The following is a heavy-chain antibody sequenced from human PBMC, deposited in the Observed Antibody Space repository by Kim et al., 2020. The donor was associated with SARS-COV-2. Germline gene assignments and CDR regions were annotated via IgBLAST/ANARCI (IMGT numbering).Heavy chain of an antibody. Sequence: ASVKVSCKASGYNFISYYIHWVRQAPGQGLEWMGWTNPNTGGTHYAQKFQDRVTMTRDTSISTAYMELSRLTSDDTAVYYCAKDRGNYATPLNWFDLWGQGALVTVSS. D-gene: IGHD3-16*01. CDR1: GYNFISYY. CDR3: AKDRGNYATPLNWFDL. CDR2: TNPNTGGT. J-gene: IGHJ5*02. V-gene: IGHV1-2*02.